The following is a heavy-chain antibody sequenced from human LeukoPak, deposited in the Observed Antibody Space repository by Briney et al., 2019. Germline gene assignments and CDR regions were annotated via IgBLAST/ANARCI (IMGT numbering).Heavy chain of an antibody. Sequence: GGSLRLSCAASGFTFSSYAMHWVRQAPGKGLEWVAVISYDGSNKYYADSVKGRFTISRDNSKNTLYLQMNSLRAEDTAVYYCARAKYCSSTSCYRSWFVPWGQGTLVTVSS. CDR3: ARAKYCSSTSCYRSWFVP. CDR1: GFTFSSYA. J-gene: IGHJ5*02. D-gene: IGHD2-2*01. CDR2: ISYDGSNK. V-gene: IGHV3-30*04.